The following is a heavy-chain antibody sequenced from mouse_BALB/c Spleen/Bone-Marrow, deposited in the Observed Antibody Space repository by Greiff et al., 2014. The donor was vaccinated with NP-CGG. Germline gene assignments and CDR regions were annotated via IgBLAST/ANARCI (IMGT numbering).Heavy chain of an antibody. CDR1: GYTFTSHW. CDR2: ICPGDGDT. D-gene: IGHD2-14*01. J-gene: IGHJ4*01. Sequence: VQLQQSGAELARPGASVKLSCKASGYTFTSHWMQWVKQRPGQGLEWIGAICPGDGDTRFTQKFKGKATLTADKSSSTAYMQLSSLASEDSAVYYCARAKRYGEMDYWGQGTSVTVSS. CDR3: ARAKRYGEMDY. V-gene: IGHV1-87*01.